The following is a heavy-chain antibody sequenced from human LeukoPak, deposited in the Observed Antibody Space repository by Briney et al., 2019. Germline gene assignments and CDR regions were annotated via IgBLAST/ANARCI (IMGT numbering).Heavy chain of an antibody. Sequence: ASETLSLTCTVSGGSISSGDYYWSCIRQPPGKGLEWIGYIYYSGSTYYNPSLKSRVTISVDTSKNQFSLKPSSVTAADTAVYYCASLEHSSGFSGMDVWGQGTTVTVSS. D-gene: IGHD6-19*01. CDR2: IYYSGST. V-gene: IGHV4-30-4*02. J-gene: IGHJ6*02. CDR1: GGSISSGDYY. CDR3: ASLEHSSGFSGMDV.